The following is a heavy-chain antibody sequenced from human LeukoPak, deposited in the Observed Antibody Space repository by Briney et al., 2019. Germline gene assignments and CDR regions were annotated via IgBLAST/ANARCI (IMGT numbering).Heavy chain of an antibody. CDR3: ARDPTSCSSTSCYAGRDWFDP. Sequence: GGSLRLSCAASEFSVGSNYMTWVRQAPGKGLEWVSLIYSGGSTYYADSVKGRFTISRDNSKNTLYLQMNSLRAEDTAVYYCARDPTSCSSTSCYAGRDWFDPWGQGTLVTVSS. V-gene: IGHV3-66*01. J-gene: IGHJ5*02. D-gene: IGHD2-2*01. CDR1: EFSVGSNY. CDR2: IYSGGST.